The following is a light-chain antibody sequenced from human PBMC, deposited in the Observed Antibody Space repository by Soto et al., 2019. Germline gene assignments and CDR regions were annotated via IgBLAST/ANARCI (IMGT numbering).Light chain of an antibody. CDR2: MIA. Sequence: DFVMTQTPLSSPVTLGQPASISCRSSQSLVHSDGNSYLSCLHQRPGQPPRLLIYMIANRFSGVPDRFRGSGAGTDIKLKISRVEHDDVGIYYCMQATQPYTFGQGTKQEIK. CDR3: MQATQPYT. J-gene: IGKJ2*01. CDR1: QSLVHSDGNSY. V-gene: IGKV2-24*01.